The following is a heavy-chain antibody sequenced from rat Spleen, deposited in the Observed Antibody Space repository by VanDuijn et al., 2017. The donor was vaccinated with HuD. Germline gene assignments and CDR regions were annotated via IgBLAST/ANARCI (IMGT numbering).Heavy chain of an antibody. CDR1: GFTFSDYG. CDR2: ISYGDSSGHSST. D-gene: IGHD1-9*01. CDR3: ARRHYGYTDYFDY. V-gene: IGHV5-29*01. J-gene: IGHJ2*01. Sequence: EVQLVESGGALVQPGRSLKVSCAASGFTFSDYGMAWVRQAPTKGLEWVATISYGDSSGHSSTYYRDSVKGRFTISRDNAKSILSLQMDSLRSEDTATYHCARRHYGYTDYFDYWGQGVMVTVSS.